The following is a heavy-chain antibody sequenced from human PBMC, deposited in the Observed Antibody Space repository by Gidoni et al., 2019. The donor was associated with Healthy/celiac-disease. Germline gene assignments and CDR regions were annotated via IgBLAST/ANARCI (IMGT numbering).Heavy chain of an antibody. D-gene: IGHD3-22*01. CDR1: GFTFSSYG. CDR2: IWYDGSNK. CDR3: ARGDYYDSSPNAFDI. J-gene: IGHJ3*02. V-gene: IGHV3-33*01. Sequence: QVQLVESGGGVVQPGRSLRLSCAASGFTFSSYGMHWVRQAPGKGLEWVAVIWYDGSNKYYADSVKCRFTISRDNSKNTLYLQMNSLRAEDTAVYYCARGDYYDSSPNAFDIWGQGTMVTVSS.